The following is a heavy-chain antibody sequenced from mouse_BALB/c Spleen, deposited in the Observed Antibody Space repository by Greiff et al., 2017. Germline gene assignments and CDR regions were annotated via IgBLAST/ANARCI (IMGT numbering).Heavy chain of an antibody. V-gene: IGHV1-54*01. Sequence: VQLQQSGAELVRPGTSVKVSCKASGYAFTNYLIEWVKQRPGQGLEWIGVINPGSGGTNYNEKFKGKATLTADKSSSTAYMQLSSLTSDDSAVYVCARSGHDYWGQGTTLTVSA. D-gene: IGHD3-1*01. CDR3: ARSGHDY. CDR1: GYAFTNYL. J-gene: IGHJ2*01. CDR2: INPGSGGT.